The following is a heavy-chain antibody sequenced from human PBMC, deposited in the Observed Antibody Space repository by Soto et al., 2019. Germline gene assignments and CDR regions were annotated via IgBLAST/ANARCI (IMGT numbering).Heavy chain of an antibody. D-gene: IGHD5-18*01. Sequence: QVQLVESGGGVVQPGRSLRLSCAASGFTFSSYGIHWVRQDPGKGLEWVALISHDGTDKYYADSVKGRFTISRDNFKNTLYLQMSSLRPEDTAVYYCVKERYAQLWLEDYGMDVWGQGTTVTV. CDR1: GFTFSSYG. J-gene: IGHJ6*02. V-gene: IGHV3-30*18. CDR3: VKERYAQLWLEDYGMDV. CDR2: ISHDGTDK.